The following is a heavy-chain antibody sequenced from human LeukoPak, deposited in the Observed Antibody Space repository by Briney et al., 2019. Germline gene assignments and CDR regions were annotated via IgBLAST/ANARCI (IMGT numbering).Heavy chain of an antibody. J-gene: IGHJ4*02. CDR2: INPDSGGT. V-gene: IGHV1-2*02. Sequence: ASVKVSCKASGYTFTDYYMHWVRQAPGQGLEWMGWINPDSGGTNYAQKLQGRVTMTTDTSTSTAYMELRSLRSDDTAVYYCARDRATYRYDYWGQGTLVTVSS. D-gene: IGHD5-12*01. CDR3: ARDRATYRYDY. CDR1: GYTFTDYY.